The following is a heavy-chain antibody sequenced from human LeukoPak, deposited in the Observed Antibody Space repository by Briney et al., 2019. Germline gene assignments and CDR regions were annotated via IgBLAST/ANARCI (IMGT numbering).Heavy chain of an antibody. CDR2: ISSISSTI. CDR3: ARVAGLVDC. CDR1: GFTFSSYS. V-gene: IGHV3-48*01. D-gene: IGHD3-9*01. Sequence: GGSLRLSCAASGFTFSSYSMNWVRQAPGKGLEWVSYISSISSTIHYADSVKGRFTVSRDNAKNSLSLQMNSLRAEDTAVYYCARVAGLVDCWGQGTLVTVST. J-gene: IGHJ4*02.